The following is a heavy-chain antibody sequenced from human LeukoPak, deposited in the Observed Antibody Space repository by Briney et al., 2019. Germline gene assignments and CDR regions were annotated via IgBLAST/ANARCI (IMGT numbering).Heavy chain of an antibody. CDR3: ARETPGSRVFDS. D-gene: IGHD1-14*01. Sequence: GGSLRLSCAASGFTLTRNHMNWVRQVPGKGLEWVSIICSSDATYYADSVKGRFTVSRDKAKNTLYLQMNSLGADDTAVYYCARETPGSRVFDSWGQGTLVTVSS. V-gene: IGHV3-66*01. CDR1: GFTLTRNH. CDR2: ICSSDAT. J-gene: IGHJ4*02.